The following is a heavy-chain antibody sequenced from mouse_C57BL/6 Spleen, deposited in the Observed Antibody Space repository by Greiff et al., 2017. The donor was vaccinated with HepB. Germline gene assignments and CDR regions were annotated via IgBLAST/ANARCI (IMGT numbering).Heavy chain of an antibody. CDR2: IYPGSGNT. Sequence: QVQLQQSGAELVRPGASVKLSCKASGYTFTDYYINWVKQRPGQGLEWIARIYPGSGNTYYNEKFKGKATLTAEKSSSTAYMQLSSLTSEDSAVYFCAREGGRSEDYFDYWGQGTTLTVSS. CDR1: GYTFTDYY. V-gene: IGHV1-76*01. CDR3: AREGGRSEDYFDY. J-gene: IGHJ2*01.